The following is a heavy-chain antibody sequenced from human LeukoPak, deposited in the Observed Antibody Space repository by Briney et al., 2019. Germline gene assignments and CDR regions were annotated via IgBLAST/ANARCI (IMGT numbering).Heavy chain of an antibody. J-gene: IGHJ5*02. CDR1: GWSFNAYY. D-gene: IGHD2-2*01. CDR3: ARGQVPAARGYSWFDP. Sequence: SETLSLTCAVYGWSFNAYYWNWIRQPPGKGLEWIGEINARGDTNYNPSLESRVTISVDTSKNQFSLRLTSMIAADTALYYCARGQVPAARGYSWFDPWGQGTLVTVSS. V-gene: IGHV4-34*01. CDR2: INARGDT.